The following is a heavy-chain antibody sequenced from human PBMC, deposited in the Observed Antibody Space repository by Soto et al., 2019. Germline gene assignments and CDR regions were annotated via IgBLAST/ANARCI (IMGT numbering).Heavy chain of an antibody. J-gene: IGHJ6*02. D-gene: IGHD3-22*01. CDR2: ISAYNGNT. Sequence: ASVKVSCKASGYTITSYGISCVRQAPGQGLEWMGWISAYNGNTNYAQKLQGRVTMTTDTSTSTAYMELRSLRSDDTAVYYCAREPYDYDSSGYYGMDVWGQGTTVTVSS. CDR1: GYTITSYG. CDR3: AREPYDYDSSGYYGMDV. V-gene: IGHV1-18*01.